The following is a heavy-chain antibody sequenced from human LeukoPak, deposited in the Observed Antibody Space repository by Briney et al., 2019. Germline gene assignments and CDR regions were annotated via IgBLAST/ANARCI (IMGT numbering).Heavy chain of an antibody. CDR2: IYEGGGT. Sequence: ETLSLTCAVYGGSFSGYYGSWIRQAPGKGLEWISVIYEGGGTSVADSVKGRFIISRDNSKNTVDLLMNTLRAEDTAVYYCARAGSTTFGVVIDGFDIWGLGTRVAVSS. V-gene: IGHV3-53*01. D-gene: IGHD3-3*01. CDR1: GGSFSGYY. J-gene: IGHJ3*02. CDR3: ARAGSTTFGVVIDGFDI.